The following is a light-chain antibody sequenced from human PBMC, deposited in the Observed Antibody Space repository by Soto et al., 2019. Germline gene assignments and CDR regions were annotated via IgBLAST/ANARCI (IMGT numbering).Light chain of an antibody. Sequence: QSALTQPPSASGSPGQSVTISCTGTSSDVGVYTYVSWYQQHPGKAPKLMIYEVSKRPSGVPDRFSGSKSGNTASLTVSGLQAEYEADDYCSSFAGNNNLVFGGGTKLTVL. CDR2: EVS. J-gene: IGLJ2*01. CDR3: SSFAGNNNLV. CDR1: SSDVGVYTY. V-gene: IGLV2-8*01.